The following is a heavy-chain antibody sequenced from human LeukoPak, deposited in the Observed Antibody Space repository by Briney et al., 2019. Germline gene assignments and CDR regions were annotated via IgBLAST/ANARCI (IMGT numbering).Heavy chain of an antibody. Sequence: SETLSLTCTDSGGSISSSSYYWGWIRQPPGKGLECIGSIYYSGSTYYNPPRKSRVTISVDTSNNQFSLKLSSVTAADKAAYYCRMVVAATHPSYYYYYGMDVWGQGTTVTVSS. D-gene: IGHD2-15*01. V-gene: IGHV4-39*01. CDR1: GGSISSSSYY. J-gene: IGHJ6*02. CDR2: IYYSGST. CDR3: RMVVAATHPSYYYYYGMDV.